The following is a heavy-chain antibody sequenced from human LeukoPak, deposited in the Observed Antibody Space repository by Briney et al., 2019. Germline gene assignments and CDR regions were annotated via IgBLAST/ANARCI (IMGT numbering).Heavy chain of an antibody. CDR2: FDPEDGET. J-gene: IGHJ5*02. V-gene: IGHV1-24*01. D-gene: IGHD2-2*01. CDR3: ATGGGYCSSTSCYWFDP. CDR1: GYTLTELS. Sequence: ASVKVSRKVSGYTLTELSMHSVRQAPLKRLEWMAEFDPEDGETIYAQKFQGRVTMTEDTSTDTAYMELSSLRSEDTAVYYCATGGGYCSSTSCYWFDPWGQGTLVTVSS.